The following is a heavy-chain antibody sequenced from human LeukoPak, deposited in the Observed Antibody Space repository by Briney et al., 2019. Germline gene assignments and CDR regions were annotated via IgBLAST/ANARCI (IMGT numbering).Heavy chain of an antibody. CDR3: ARFGVQYFDL. CDR2: INHSGST. J-gene: IGHJ2*01. D-gene: IGHD3-10*01. CDR1: GGSFSGYY. V-gene: IGHV4-34*01. Sequence: SETLSLTCAVYGGSFSGYYWSWIRQPPGKGLEWIGEINHSGSTNYNPSLKSRVTISVDTSKNQFSLKLSSVTAADTAVYYCARFGVQYFDLWGRGTLVTVSS.